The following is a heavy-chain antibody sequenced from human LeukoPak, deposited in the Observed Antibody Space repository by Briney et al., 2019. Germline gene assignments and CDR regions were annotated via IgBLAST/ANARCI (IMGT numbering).Heavy chain of an antibody. Sequence: GASVKVSCKASGGTFSSYAISWVRQAPGQGLEWMGGIIPIFGTANYAQRFQGRVTITADESTSTAYMELSSLRSEDTAVYYCASAIHNDYVWGSYRSRFDYWGQGTLVTVSS. V-gene: IGHV1-69*13. D-gene: IGHD3-16*02. J-gene: IGHJ4*02. CDR3: ASAIHNDYVWGSYRSRFDY. CDR2: IIPIFGTA. CDR1: GGTFSSYA.